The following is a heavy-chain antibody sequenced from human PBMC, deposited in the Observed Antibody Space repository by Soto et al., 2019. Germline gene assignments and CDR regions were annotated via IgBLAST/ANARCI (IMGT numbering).Heavy chain of an antibody. Sequence: GASVKVSCKVSGYTLTELSMHWVRQAPGKGLEWMGGFDPADGEIIYAQKFQGRVTMSEDTSSDTAYVELSSLRSEDTAVYYCATSYSESYSWAFDIWGQGTVVTVSS. V-gene: IGHV1-24*01. CDR1: GYTLTELS. CDR3: ATSYSESYSWAFDI. D-gene: IGHD1-26*01. CDR2: FDPADGEI. J-gene: IGHJ3*02.